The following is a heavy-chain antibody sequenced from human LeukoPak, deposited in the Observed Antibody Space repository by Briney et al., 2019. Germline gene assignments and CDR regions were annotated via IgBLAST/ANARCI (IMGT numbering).Heavy chain of an antibody. Sequence: GGSLRLSCAASGFTFSSYGMHWVRQAPGKGLEWVAVIWYDGSNKYYADSVKGRFTISRGNSKNTLYLQMDSLRAEDTALYYCARDSSGDYWGQGTLVTVSS. V-gene: IGHV3-33*01. CDR2: IWYDGSNK. CDR1: GFTFSSYG. CDR3: ARDSSGDY. D-gene: IGHD6-25*01. J-gene: IGHJ4*02.